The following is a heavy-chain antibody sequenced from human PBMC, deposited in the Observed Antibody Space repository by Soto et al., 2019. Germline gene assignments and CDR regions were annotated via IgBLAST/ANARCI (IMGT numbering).Heavy chain of an antibody. Sequence: SETLSLTCAVYGGSFSGYYWSWIRQPPGKGLEWIGEINHSGSTNYNPSLKSRVTISVDTSKNQFSLKLSSVTAADTAVYYCARGRIRYFDWLPRPRRYFDFWGQGTLVTLFS. CDR1: GGSFSGYY. V-gene: IGHV4-34*01. J-gene: IGHJ4*02. CDR3: ARGRIRYFDWLPRPRRYFDF. D-gene: IGHD3-9*01. CDR2: INHSGST.